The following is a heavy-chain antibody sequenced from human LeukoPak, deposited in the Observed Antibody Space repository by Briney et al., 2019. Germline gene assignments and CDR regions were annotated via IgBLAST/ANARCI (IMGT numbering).Heavy chain of an antibody. CDR3: ARDRGRWPHYAFDI. V-gene: IGHV4-39*07. CDR1: GGSISSSTYY. Sequence: SETLSLTCTVSGGSISSSTYYWDWIRQPPGKGQEWVGNIYYDGSTYYNPSLKSRVTISIDTSKNQFSLKLSSVTAADTAVYYCARDRGRWPHYAFDIWGHGTMVTVSS. CDR2: IYYDGST. J-gene: IGHJ3*02. D-gene: IGHD3-10*01.